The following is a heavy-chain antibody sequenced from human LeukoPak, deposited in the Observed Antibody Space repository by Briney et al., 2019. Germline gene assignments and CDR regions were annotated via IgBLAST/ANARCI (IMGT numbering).Heavy chain of an antibody. J-gene: IGHJ4*02. CDR3: AAGEKTVAGTIPYYFDY. CDR2: ISGNGNTT. D-gene: IGHD6-19*01. Sequence: GGSLRLSCAASGFSFSSFDMNWVRQAPGKGLEWDSYISGNGNTTYYADSVKGRFTTSKDNAKNSLFLQMTSLRAEDTAVYYCAAGEKTVAGTIPYYFDYWGQGTLVTVSS. V-gene: IGHV3-48*03. CDR1: GFSFSSFD.